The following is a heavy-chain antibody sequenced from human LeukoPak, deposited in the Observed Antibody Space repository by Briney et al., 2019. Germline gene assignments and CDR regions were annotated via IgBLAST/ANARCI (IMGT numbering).Heavy chain of an antibody. V-gene: IGHV3-30-3*01. CDR1: GFTFSSYA. CDR3: ARDRGYSYGFGYYFDY. Sequence: GGSLRLSCAASGFTFSSYAMHWVRQAPGKGLEWVAVISYEGTNKYYADSVKGRFTISRDNSKKTLYLQMNSLRAEDTAVYYCARDRGYSYGFGYYFDYWGQGTLVTVSS. D-gene: IGHD5-18*01. CDR2: ISYEGTNK. J-gene: IGHJ4*02.